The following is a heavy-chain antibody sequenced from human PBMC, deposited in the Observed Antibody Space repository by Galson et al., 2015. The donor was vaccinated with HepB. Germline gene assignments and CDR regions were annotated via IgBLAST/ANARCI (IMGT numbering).Heavy chain of an antibody. J-gene: IGHJ5*02. CDR1: GYSFTSYW. Sequence: QSGAEVKKPGESLKISCKGSGYSFTSYWIGWVRQMPGKGLEWMGIIYPGDSDTRYSPSFQGQVTISADKSISTAYLQWSSLKASDTAMYYCARGRHHYDFWSGYYEGWFDPWGQGTLVTVSS. CDR3: ARGRHHYDFWSGYYEGWFDP. D-gene: IGHD3-3*01. V-gene: IGHV5-51*01. CDR2: IYPGDSDT.